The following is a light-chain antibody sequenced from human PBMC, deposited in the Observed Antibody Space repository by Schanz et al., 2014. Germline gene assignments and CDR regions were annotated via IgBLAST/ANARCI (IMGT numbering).Light chain of an antibody. Sequence: QSVLTQPPSASGAPGQSVTISCTGTSSSIGGYDCVSWYQQHPGTAPKLIIFEVSKRPSGVPDRFSASKFGNTASLTVSGLRADDEADYYCSSYAGSNNFVVFGGGTKLTVL. CDR3: SSYAGSNNFVV. CDR1: SSSIGGYDC. CDR2: EVS. J-gene: IGLJ2*01. V-gene: IGLV2-8*01.